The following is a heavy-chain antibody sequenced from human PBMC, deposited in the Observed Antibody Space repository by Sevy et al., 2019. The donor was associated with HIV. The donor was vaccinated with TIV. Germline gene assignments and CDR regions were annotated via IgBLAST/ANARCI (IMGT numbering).Heavy chain of an antibody. CDR2: ISDRGTTI. CDR1: GFTFNDYY. V-gene: IGHV3-11*01. J-gene: IGHJ2*01. Sequence: GGSLRLSCAASGFTFNDYYMSWIRQSPGKGLEWLSYISDRGTTIYYADSVKGRFTISRDNAKSLMYLQMNSLKTEDTAIYYCAREGDLRYFDFWGRGTLFTVSS. D-gene: IGHD3-10*01. CDR3: AREGDLRYFDF.